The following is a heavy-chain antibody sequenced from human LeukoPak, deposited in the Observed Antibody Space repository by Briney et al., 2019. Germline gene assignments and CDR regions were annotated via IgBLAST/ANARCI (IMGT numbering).Heavy chain of an antibody. Sequence: PSETLSLTCTVSGGSISSGGYYWSWIRQPPGKGLEWIGYIYHSGSTYYNPSLKSRVTISVDRSKNQFSLKLSSVTAADTAVYYCARKLWFRRCSSTSCYIGGPDYYYYYYMDVWGKGTTVTVSS. CDR2: IYHSGST. CDR1: GGSISSGGYY. CDR3: ARKLWFRRCSSTSCYIGGPDYYYYYYMDV. V-gene: IGHV4-30-2*01. J-gene: IGHJ6*03. D-gene: IGHD2-2*02.